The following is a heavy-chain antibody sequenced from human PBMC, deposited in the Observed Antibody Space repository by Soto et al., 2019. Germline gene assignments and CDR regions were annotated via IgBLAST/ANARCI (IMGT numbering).Heavy chain of an antibody. V-gene: IGHV3-21*04. J-gene: IGHJ4*02. CDR3: AREGSYHEX. D-gene: IGHD1-26*01. CDR2: ISISGTYL. Sequence: GGSLRLSCATSGFTFRIYAMNWVRQAPGKGLEWVSSISISGTYLHYADSVEVRFTISRDDDKNSVYLKMNSRRPDDTAVYYCAREGSYHEXWGQGTLVTVSX. CDR1: GFTFRIYA.